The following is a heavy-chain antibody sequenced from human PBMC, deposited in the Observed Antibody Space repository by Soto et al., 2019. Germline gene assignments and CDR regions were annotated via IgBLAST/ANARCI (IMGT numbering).Heavy chain of an antibody. D-gene: IGHD3-10*01. CDR3: ARVIRPPVSRQNWFDP. CDR1: GGSISSYY. J-gene: IGHJ5*02. V-gene: IGHV4-59*01. CDR2: IYYSGST. Sequence: SETLSLTCTVSGGSISSYYWSWIRQPPGKGLEWIGYIYYSGSTNYNPSLKSRVTISVDTSKNQFSLKLSSVTAADTAVYYCARVIRPPVSRQNWFDPWGQGTLVTVSS.